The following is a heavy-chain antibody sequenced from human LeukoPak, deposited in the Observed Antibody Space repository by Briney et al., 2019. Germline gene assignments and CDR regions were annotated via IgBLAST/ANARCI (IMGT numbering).Heavy chain of an antibody. CDR3: GRDEVSGGWYNH. J-gene: IGHJ4*02. CDR2: INGDSGNT. CDR1: GYTFTSRG. Sequence: RASVKVSCKASGYTFTSRGISWVRQAPGQGLEWMGWINGDSGNTNYAQKFQGRVTMTRDTSTNTAYVELRSLRSDDTAVYYCGRDEVSGGWYNHWGQGTLVTVSS. D-gene: IGHD6-19*01. V-gene: IGHV1-18*01.